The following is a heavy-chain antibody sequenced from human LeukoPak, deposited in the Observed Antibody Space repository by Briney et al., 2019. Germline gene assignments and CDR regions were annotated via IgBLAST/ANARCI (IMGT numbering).Heavy chain of an antibody. Sequence: SGGSLRLSCAAPGFTLSNYAMHWVRQAPGKGLEWVAFIRNDGSGKSYADSARGRFTISRDNSKNILYLEMSSLRPEDTAVYYCDCSSTTCYAWGNYWGQGTLVTVSS. V-gene: IGHV3-30*02. CDR1: GFTLSNYA. D-gene: IGHD2-2*01. J-gene: IGHJ4*02. CDR3: DCSSTTCYAWGNY. CDR2: IRNDGSGK.